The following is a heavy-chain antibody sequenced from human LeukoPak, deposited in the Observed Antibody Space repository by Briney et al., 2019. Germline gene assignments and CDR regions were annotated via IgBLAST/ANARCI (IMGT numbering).Heavy chain of an antibody. CDR3: ASLRGGQDRGVIGY. Sequence: GGSLRLSCAASGFTVGGNYMTWVRQAPGKGLERVSIIYGDGSTFYADSVKLRFTISRDNSKNMLYLQMNSLRVEDTAVYYCASLRGGQDRGVIGYWGQGTLVTVSS. J-gene: IGHJ4*02. V-gene: IGHV3-66*01. CDR1: GFTVGGNY. CDR2: IYGDGST. D-gene: IGHD3-10*01.